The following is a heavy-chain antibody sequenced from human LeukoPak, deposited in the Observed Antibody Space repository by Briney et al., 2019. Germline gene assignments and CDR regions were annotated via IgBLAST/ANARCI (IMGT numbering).Heavy chain of an antibody. CDR2: INPNSGGT. V-gene: IGHV1-2*02. Sequence: LEASVKVSCKASGYTFTGYYMHWVRQAPGQGLEWMGWINPNSGGTNYAQKFQGRVTMTRDTSISTAYMELSSLRSEDTAVYYCARGKRDLGNDVPGDWFDPRGQGTLVTVSS. J-gene: IGHJ5*02. D-gene: IGHD1-1*01. CDR1: GYTFTGYY. CDR3: ARGKRDLGNDVPGDWFDP.